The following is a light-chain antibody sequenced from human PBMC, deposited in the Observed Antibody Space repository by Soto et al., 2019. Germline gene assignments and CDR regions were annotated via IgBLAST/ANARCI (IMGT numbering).Light chain of an antibody. J-gene: IGKJ1*01. CDR2: GAS. V-gene: IGKV3-20*01. CDR1: QSVSSSY. CDR3: QQYGSSPPWT. Sequence: IVLTQSPVPLSLSPGERATVSCKESQSVSSSYLAWYQQKPGQAPRLLIYGASSRATGIPDRFSGSGSGTDFTLTISRLEPEDFAVYYCQQYGSSPPWTFGQGTKVDI.